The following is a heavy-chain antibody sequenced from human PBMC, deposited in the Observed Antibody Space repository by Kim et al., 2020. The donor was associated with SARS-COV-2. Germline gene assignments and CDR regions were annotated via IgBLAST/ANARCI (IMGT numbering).Heavy chain of an antibody. CDR2: MSYDGSNK. J-gene: IGHJ4*02. V-gene: IGHV3-30*18. D-gene: IGHD3-3*01. CDR3: ANMAGVYYDFWTGGFDN. Sequence: VGSLRLSCAASGFTFSNYGMHWVRQTPGKGLEWVAVMSYDGSNKYYGDSVKGRFTISRDNSKNTLYLQMNSLRAEDTAVYYCANMAGVYYDFWTGGFDNWGQGTLVTVSS. CDR1: GFTFSNYG.